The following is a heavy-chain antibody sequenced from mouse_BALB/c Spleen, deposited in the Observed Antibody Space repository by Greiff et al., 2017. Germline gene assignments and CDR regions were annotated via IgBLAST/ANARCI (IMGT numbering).Heavy chain of an antibody. CDR2: ISYSGST. J-gene: IGHJ1*01. V-gene: IGHV3-8*02. CDR1: GDSITSGY. D-gene: IGHD2-10*02. CDR3: ARPYGNYGGYWYFDV. Sequence: EVKVEESGPSLVKPSQTLSLTCSVTGDSITSGYWNWIRKFPGNKLEYMGYISYSGSTYYNPSLKSRISITRDTSKNQYYLQLNSVTTEDTATYYCARPYGNYGGYWYFDVWGAGTTVTVSS.